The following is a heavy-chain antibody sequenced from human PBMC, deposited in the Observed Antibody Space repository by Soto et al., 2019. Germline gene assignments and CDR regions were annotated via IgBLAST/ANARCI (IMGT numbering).Heavy chain of an antibody. J-gene: IGHJ4*02. D-gene: IGHD6-6*01. CDR1: GFTFSSYA. V-gene: IGHV3-23*01. CDR2: ISGSGGST. CDR3: AKDSSSPDDFDY. Sequence: GGSLRLSCATSGFTFSSYAMSWVRQAPGKGLEWVSAISGSGGSTYYADSVKGRFTISRDNSKNTLYLQMNSLRAEDTAVYYCAKDSSSPDDFDYWGQGTLVTVSS.